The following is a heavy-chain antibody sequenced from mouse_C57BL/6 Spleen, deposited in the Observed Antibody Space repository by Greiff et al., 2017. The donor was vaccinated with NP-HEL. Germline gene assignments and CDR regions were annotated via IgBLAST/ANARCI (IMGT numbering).Heavy chain of an antibody. CDR3: ARCPLYYAMDY. Sequence: VQLQQSGAELVKPGASVKISCKASGYAFSSYWMNWVKQRPGKGLEWIGQIYPGDGDTNYNGKFKGKATLTADKSSSTAYMQLSSLTSEDYAVYFCARCPLYYAMDYWGQGTSVTVSS. J-gene: IGHJ4*01. CDR1: GYAFSSYW. V-gene: IGHV1-80*01. CDR2: IYPGDGDT.